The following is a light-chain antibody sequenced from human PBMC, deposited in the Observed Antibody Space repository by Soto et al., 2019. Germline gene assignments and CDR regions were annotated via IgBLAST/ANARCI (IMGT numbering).Light chain of an antibody. CDR2: AAS. J-gene: IGKJ1*01. V-gene: IGKV1-39*01. Sequence: DIQMTQSPSSLSSSVVDIFTITFRASQSISSYLNWYQQKPGKVPKLLIYAASSLQSGVPSRFSGSGSGTDFTLTISSLQPEDFATYYCQQSYSTPRTFGQGTKVDIK. CDR1: QSISSY. CDR3: QQSYSTPRT.